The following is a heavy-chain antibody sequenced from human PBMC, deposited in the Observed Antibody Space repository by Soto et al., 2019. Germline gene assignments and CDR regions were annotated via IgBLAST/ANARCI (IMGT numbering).Heavy chain of an antibody. CDR2: MYPGDSDT. J-gene: IGHJ6*02. CDR3: ARSGRYYDTLAGMDV. V-gene: IGHV5-51*01. Sequence: GESLKISCKGSGYSFTSYWIGWVRQMPGKGLEWMGIMYPGDSDTRYSPSFQGQVTISADKSISTAYLQWSSLKASDSAMYYCARSGRYYDTLAGMDVLGQETTLTISS. CDR1: GYSFTSYW. D-gene: IGHD3-9*01.